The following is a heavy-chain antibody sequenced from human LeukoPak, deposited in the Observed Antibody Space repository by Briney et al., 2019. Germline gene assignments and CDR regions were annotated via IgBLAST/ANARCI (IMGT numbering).Heavy chain of an antibody. CDR2: ISNDGGSV. J-gene: IGHJ4*02. V-gene: IGHV3-23*01. CDR3: ATAPYNYGYCSEY. CDR1: AVTLSTYA. D-gene: IGHD5-18*01. Sequence: GGSLRLSCAASAVTLSTYAMTWVRQAPGKGLEWVSSISNDGGSVYYADSVKGRFTISRDNSKNTLYLQMSSLRAEDTAVYYCATAPYNYGYCSEYWGQGTLVTVSS.